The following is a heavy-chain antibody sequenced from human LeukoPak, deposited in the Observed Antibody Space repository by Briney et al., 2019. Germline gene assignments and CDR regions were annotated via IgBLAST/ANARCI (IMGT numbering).Heavy chain of an antibody. Sequence: SETLSLTCTVSSASIRNYYWSWIRQSPGKGLEWIGYIYYSGSTNYNPSLESRVAMSVDTSKNQFSLRLSSVTAADTAVYYCARRYSSSWYVGFFDPWGQGTLVTVSS. V-gene: IGHV4-59*08. D-gene: IGHD6-13*01. J-gene: IGHJ5*02. CDR1: SASIRNYY. CDR2: IYYSGST. CDR3: ARRYSSSWYVGFFDP.